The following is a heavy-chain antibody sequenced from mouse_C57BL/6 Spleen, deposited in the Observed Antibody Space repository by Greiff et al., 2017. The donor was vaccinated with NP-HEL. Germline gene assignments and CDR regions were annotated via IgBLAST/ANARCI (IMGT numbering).Heavy chain of an antibody. CDR3: ALITTVVEVRNFDY. V-gene: IGHV1-64*01. CDR2: IHPNSGST. Sequence: QVQLKQSGAELVKPGASVKLSCKASGYTFTSYWMHWVKQRPGQGLEWIGMIHPNSGSTNYNEKFKSKATLTVDKSSSTAYMQLSSLTSEDSAVYYCALITTVVEVRNFDYWGQGTTLTVSS. D-gene: IGHD1-1*01. CDR1: GYTFTSYW. J-gene: IGHJ2*01.